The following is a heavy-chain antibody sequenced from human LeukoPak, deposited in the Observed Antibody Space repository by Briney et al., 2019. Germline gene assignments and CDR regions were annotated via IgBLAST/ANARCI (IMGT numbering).Heavy chain of an antibody. CDR1: GFTFSSYW. Sequence: GGSLRLSCAASGFTFSSYWMSWVRQAPGKGLEWVAVISYDGSNKYYADSVKGRFTISRDNAKSSLYLQMNSLRAEDTAVYYCGRYDASAIDYWGQGTLVTVSS. V-gene: IGHV3-30*03. CDR3: GRYDASAIDY. D-gene: IGHD6-13*01. CDR2: ISYDGSNK. J-gene: IGHJ4*02.